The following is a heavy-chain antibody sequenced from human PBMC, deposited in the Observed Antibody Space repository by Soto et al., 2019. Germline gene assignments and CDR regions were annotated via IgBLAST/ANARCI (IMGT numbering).Heavy chain of an antibody. CDR2: IYYSGST. J-gene: IGHJ4*02. CDR1: GGSISSSSYY. CDR3: ARQTYRDHMVRGVILKESDY. V-gene: IGHV4-39*01. Sequence: QLLESGPGLVKPSETLSLTCTVSGGSISSSSYYWGWIRQPPGKGLEWIGSIYYSGSTYYNPSLKSRVTISVDTSKNQFSLKLSSVTAADTAVYYCARQTYRDHMVRGVILKESDYWGQGTLVTVSS. D-gene: IGHD3-10*01.